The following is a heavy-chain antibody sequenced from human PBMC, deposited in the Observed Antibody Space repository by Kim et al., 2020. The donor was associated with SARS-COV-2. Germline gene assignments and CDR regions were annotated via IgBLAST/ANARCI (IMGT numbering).Heavy chain of an antibody. CDR2: ISGSGGST. CDR3: AKGLFPERLYSGYPSSPYYYYYGMDV. V-gene: IGHV3-23*01. D-gene: IGHD5-12*01. J-gene: IGHJ6*02. Sequence: GGSLRLSCAASGFTFSSYAMSWVRQAPGKGLEWVSAISGSGGSTYYADSVKGRFTISRDNSKNTLYLQMNSLRAEDTAVYYCAKGLFPERLYSGYPSSPYYYYYGMDVWGQGTTVTVSS. CDR1: GFTFSSYA.